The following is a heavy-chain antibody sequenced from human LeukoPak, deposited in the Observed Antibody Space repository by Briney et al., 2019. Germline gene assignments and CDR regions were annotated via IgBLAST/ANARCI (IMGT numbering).Heavy chain of an antibody. CDR1: GFTFSSYS. D-gene: IGHD3-9*01. Sequence: GGSLRLSCAASGFTFSSYSMNWVRQAPGKGLEWVALIRYDGSNKYYADSVKGRFTISRDNSKNTLYLQMNSLRAEDTAVYYCARARAPLRYFDWDAFDIWGQGTMVTVSS. CDR2: IRYDGSNK. CDR3: ARARAPLRYFDWDAFDI. J-gene: IGHJ3*02. V-gene: IGHV3-30*02.